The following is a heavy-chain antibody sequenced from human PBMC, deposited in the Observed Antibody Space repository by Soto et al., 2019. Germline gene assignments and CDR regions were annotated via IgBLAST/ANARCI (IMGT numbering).Heavy chain of an antibody. J-gene: IGHJ6*02. CDR2: IYPGDCDT. CDR1: GYSFTSYW. CDR3: ARHAGAAVHYGMDV. Sequence: PGASLKICCKGSGYSFTSYWIGWVRQMPGKGLEWMGMIYPGDCDTRYSPSFQGQVTISADKSISTAYLPWLCQMASDTALYYCARHAGAAVHYGMDVWGQGTTVTVSS. V-gene: IGHV5-51*01. D-gene: IGHD6-13*01.